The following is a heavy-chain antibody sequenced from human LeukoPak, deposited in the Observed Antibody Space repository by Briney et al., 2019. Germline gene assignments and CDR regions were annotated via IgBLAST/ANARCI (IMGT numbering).Heavy chain of an antibody. CDR2: IYPGDSDT. J-gene: IGHJ4*02. CDR3: ARRVGYCSGGSCSMFDY. V-gene: IGHV5-51*01. Sequence: GESLKISCKGPGYSFTSYWIGWVRQMPGKGLEWMGIIYPGDSDTRYSPSFQGQVTISADKSISTAYLQWSSLKASDTAMYYCARRVGYCSGGSCSMFDYWGQGTLVTVSS. D-gene: IGHD2-15*01. CDR1: GYSFTSYW.